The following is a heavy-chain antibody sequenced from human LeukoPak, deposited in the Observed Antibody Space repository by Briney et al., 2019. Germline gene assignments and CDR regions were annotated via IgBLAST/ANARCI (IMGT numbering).Heavy chain of an antibody. Sequence: AGSLRLSCAASGFTLSSYAMSWVRQAPGKGLEWVSLISGSAGSTYYADSVKGRFTISRDITKNTLYLQMNSMRAEDTAVYYCAKDGLRFPEWSPPLGYWGQGTLVTVSP. J-gene: IGHJ4*02. CDR2: ISGSAGST. CDR3: AKDGLRFPEWSPPLGY. D-gene: IGHD3-3*01. CDR1: GFTLSSYA. V-gene: IGHV3-23*01.